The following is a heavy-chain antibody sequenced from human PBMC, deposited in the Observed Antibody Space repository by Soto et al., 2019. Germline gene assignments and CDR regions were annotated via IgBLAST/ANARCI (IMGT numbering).Heavy chain of an antibody. Sequence: EVQLVESGGGLIQPGGSLRLSCAASGFTVSSNYMSWVRQAPGKGLEWVSVIYSGGSTYYADSVKGRFTISRDNSKNTLYLQMNSLRAEDTAVYYCARDRGGGRGSGPPKVYYFDYWGQGTLVTVSS. V-gene: IGHV3-53*01. D-gene: IGHD6-19*01. CDR1: GFTVSSNY. J-gene: IGHJ4*02. CDR3: ARDRGGGRGSGPPKVYYFDY. CDR2: IYSGGST.